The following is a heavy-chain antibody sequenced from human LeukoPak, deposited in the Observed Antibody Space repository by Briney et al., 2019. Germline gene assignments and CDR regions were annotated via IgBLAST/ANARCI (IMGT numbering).Heavy chain of an antibody. D-gene: IGHD1-26*01. J-gene: IGHJ4*02. CDR2: IYYSGST. CDR1: GGSISSYY. Sequence: SETLSLTCTVSGGSISSYYWSSIRQPPGKGLEWIGCIYYSGSTNYNPSLKSRVTISVDTSKNQFSLKLSSVTAADTAVYYCARHVAGATLTDYFDYWGQGTLVTVSS. V-gene: IGHV4-59*08. CDR3: ARHVAGATLTDYFDY.